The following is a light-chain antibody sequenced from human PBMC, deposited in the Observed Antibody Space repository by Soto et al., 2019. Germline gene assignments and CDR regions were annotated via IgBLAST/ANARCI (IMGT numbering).Light chain of an antibody. J-gene: IGKJ1*01. CDR2: KAS. V-gene: IGKV1-5*03. Sequence: DIQMTQSPSTLSASVGDRVTITCRASQSVSNWLAWYQQKPGKAPKILIYKASSLESGVPSRFSGSGSGTEFTLTISSLRPDDFGSYYCQHMRTFGQGTKVDIK. CDR3: QHMRT. CDR1: QSVSNW.